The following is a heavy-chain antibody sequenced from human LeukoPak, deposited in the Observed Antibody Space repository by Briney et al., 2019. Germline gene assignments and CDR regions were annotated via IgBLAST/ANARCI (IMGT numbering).Heavy chain of an antibody. V-gene: IGHV4-59*01. CDR3: ARGTDYYGSGRPSGVYWFDP. Sequence: SETLSLTCTVSGGSISSYYWSWIRQPPGKGLEWIRYIYYSGSTNYNPSLKSRVTISVDTSKNQFSLKLSSVTAADTAVYYCARGTDYYGSGRPSGVYWFDPWGQGTLVTVSS. CDR1: GGSISSYY. J-gene: IGHJ5*02. D-gene: IGHD3-10*01. CDR2: IYYSGST.